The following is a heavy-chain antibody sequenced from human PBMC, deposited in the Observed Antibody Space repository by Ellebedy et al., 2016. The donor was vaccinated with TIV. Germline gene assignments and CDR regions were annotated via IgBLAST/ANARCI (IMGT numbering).Heavy chain of an antibody. Sequence: SETLSLTCAVYGGSFSGYYWSWIRQPPGKGLEWIGEINHSGSTNYNPSLKSRVTISVETSKNQFSLKLSSVTAADTAVYYCARVGLRLPKTFDYWGQGTLVTVSS. CDR2: INHSGST. CDR1: GGSFSGYY. J-gene: IGHJ4*02. CDR3: ARVGLRLPKTFDY. D-gene: IGHD5-12*01. V-gene: IGHV4-34*01.